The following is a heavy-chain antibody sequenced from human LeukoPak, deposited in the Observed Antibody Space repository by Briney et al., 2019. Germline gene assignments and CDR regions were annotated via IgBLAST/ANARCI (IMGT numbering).Heavy chain of an antibody. Sequence: GGSLRLSCAASGFTFSSYGMHWARQAPGKGLEWVAVIWYDGSNKYYADSVKGRFTISRDNSKNTLYLQMNSLRAEDTAVYYCAREGGYYGSGSYPPYYFDYWGQGTLVTVSS. V-gene: IGHV3-33*01. CDR3: AREGGYYGSGSYPPYYFDY. J-gene: IGHJ4*02. CDR1: GFTFSSYG. D-gene: IGHD3-10*01. CDR2: IWYDGSNK.